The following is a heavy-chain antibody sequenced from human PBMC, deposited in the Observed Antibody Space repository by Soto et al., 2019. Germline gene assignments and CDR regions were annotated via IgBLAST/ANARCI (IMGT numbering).Heavy chain of an antibody. J-gene: IGHJ6*03. CDR2: IYYSGST. D-gene: IGHD3-3*01. V-gene: IGHV4-59*01. CDR3: ARVVASGYYTEHYYYYMDV. CDR1: GGSISLYY. Sequence: SETLSLTCTVSGGSISLYYWSWIRQSPGKGLEWIGFIYYSGSTNYNPSLKSRVTISVDTSKNQFSLKLSSVTAADTAVYYCARVVASGYYTEHYYYYMDVWGKGTTVTVSS.